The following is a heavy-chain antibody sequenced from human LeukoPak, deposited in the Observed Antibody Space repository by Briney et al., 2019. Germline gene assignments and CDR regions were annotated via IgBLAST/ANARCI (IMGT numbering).Heavy chain of an antibody. J-gene: IGHJ4*02. CDR1: GYTFTGYY. D-gene: IGHD3-10*01. V-gene: IGHV1-2*02. CDR3: ARGWSYYGSGSYYIDPHFDY. Sequence: ASVTVSCKAAGYTFTGYYMHWVRQAPGQGLELVGWINPNRGGTNYAQKFQGRDTMTRDTSISTAYMELSRLRSDDTAVYYCARGWSYYGSGSYYIDPHFDYWGQGTLVTVSS. CDR2: INPNRGGT.